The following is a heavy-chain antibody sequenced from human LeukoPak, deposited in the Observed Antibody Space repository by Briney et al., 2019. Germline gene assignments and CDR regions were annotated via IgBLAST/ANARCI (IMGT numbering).Heavy chain of an antibody. D-gene: IGHD1-14*01. CDR1: GFTFSTYA. CDR2: ISYDGSNK. Sequence: GGSLRLSCAASGFTFSTYAMHWVRQAPGKGLEWVAVISYDGSNKYYADSVKGRFTISRDNSKNTLYLQMNSLRAEDTAVYYCAKDFTEGENYFDYWGQGTLVTVSS. V-gene: IGHV3-30*04. CDR3: AKDFTEGENYFDY. J-gene: IGHJ4*02.